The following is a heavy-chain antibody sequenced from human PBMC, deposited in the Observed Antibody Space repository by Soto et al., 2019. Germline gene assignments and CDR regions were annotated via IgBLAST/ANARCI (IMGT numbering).Heavy chain of an antibody. Sequence: PVGSLRLSCAASGFTFSSYSMNWVRQAPGKGLEWVSYISSSSSTIYYADSVKGRFTISRDNAKNSLYLQMNSLRDEDTAVYYCARTTIFGVVNTLGAFDIWGQGTMVSVSS. J-gene: IGHJ3*02. CDR1: GFTFSSYS. D-gene: IGHD3-3*01. CDR3: ARTTIFGVVNTLGAFDI. V-gene: IGHV3-48*02. CDR2: ISSSSSTI.